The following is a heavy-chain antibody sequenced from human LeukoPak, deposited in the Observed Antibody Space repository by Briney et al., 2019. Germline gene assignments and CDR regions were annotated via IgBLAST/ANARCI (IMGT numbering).Heavy chain of an antibody. CDR2: IRYDGSNK. Sequence: GGSLRLSCAASGFTFSSYGMHWVRQAPGKGLEWVAFIRYDGSNKYYADSVKGRFTISRDNSKNTLYLQMNSLRAEDTAVYYCAKDKSRGLRHNWNLGGFDPWGQGTLVTVSS. CDR3: AKDKSRGLRHNWNLGGFDP. J-gene: IGHJ5*02. D-gene: IGHD1-7*01. CDR1: GFTFSSYG. V-gene: IGHV3-30*02.